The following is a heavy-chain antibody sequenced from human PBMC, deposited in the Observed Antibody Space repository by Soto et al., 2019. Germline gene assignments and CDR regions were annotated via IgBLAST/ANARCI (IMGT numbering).Heavy chain of an antibody. Sequence: GGSMSLSCAASGVVFSNYWMSWVRRAPGKGLEWLANIDQDGSGRFHADSVKGRFTISRDNAESSLYLQMTGLRVEDTAVYYCAAIDHGSESWGQGTLVTVSS. V-gene: IGHV3-7*01. J-gene: IGHJ5*02. CDR3: AAIDHGSES. D-gene: IGHD2-2*02. CDR1: GVVFSNYW. CDR2: IDQDGSGR.